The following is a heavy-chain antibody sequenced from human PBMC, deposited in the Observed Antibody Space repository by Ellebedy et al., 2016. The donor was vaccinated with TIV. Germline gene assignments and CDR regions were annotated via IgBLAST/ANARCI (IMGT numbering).Heavy chain of an antibody. CDR1: GFTFSDYY. J-gene: IGHJ4*02. Sequence: GESLKISXAASGFTFSDYYMSWIRQAPGKGLEWVSYISSSGSTIYYADSVKGRFTISRDNAKNSLYLQMNSLRAEDTAVYYCARDADPIVGATEVFDYWGQGTLVTVSS. CDR2: ISSSGSTI. D-gene: IGHD1-26*01. CDR3: ARDADPIVGATEVFDY. V-gene: IGHV3-11*01.